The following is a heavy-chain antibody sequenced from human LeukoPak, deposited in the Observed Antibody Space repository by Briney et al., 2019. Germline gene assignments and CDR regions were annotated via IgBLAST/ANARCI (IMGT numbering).Heavy chain of an antibody. CDR1: GYTFTSYD. CDR3: ARGVTYYDFWSGYSYKPYYFDY. D-gene: IGHD3-3*01. CDR2: MNPNSGNT. V-gene: IGHV1-8*01. Sequence: GASVKVSCKASGYTFTSYDINWVRQATGQGLEWMGWMNPNSGNTGYAQKFQGRVTMTRNTSISTAYMELSSLRSEDTAVYYCARGVTYYDFWSGYSYKPYYFDYWGQGTLVTVSS. J-gene: IGHJ4*02.